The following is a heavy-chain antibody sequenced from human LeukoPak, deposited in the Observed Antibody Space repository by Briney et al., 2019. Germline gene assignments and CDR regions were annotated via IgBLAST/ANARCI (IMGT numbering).Heavy chain of an antibody. CDR1: GYTFTSYG. J-gene: IGHJ4*02. CDR3: ARDYDINTPGGY. D-gene: IGHD3-9*01. V-gene: IGHV1-18*01. Sequence: AAVKVSCKASGYTFTSYGISWVRQAPGQGLEWMGWISAYNGNTNYAQKLQGRVTMTTDTSTSTAYMELRSLRSDDTAVYYCARDYDINTPGGYWGQGTLVTVSS. CDR2: ISAYNGNT.